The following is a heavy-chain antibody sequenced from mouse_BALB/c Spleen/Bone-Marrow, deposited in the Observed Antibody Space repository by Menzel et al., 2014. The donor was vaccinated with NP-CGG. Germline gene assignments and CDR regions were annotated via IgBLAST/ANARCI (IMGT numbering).Heavy chain of an antibody. D-gene: IGHD1-2*01. V-gene: IGHV5-4*02. CDR1: GSTFSDYY. Sequence: EVMLVESGGGLVKPGGFMKLSCAASGSTFSDYYMYWVRQTPEKRLEWVATISDGGSYTYYPDSVKGRFTISRDNAKNNLYLQMSSLKSEDTAMYYCARVVTTATLYWYFDVWGAGTTVTVSS. CDR3: ARVVTTATLYWYFDV. J-gene: IGHJ1*01. CDR2: ISDGGSYT.